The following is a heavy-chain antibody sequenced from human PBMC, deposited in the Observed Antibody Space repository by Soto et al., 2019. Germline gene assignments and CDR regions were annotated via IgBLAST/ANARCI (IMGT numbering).Heavy chain of an antibody. D-gene: IGHD2-15*01. Sequence: ASVKVSCKASGYTFTSYGISWVRQAPGQGLEWMGWINAGNGNTKYSQKFQGRVTITRDTSASTAYMELSSLRSEDTAVYYCAREISRSWGEGTLVTVS. CDR1: GYTFTSYG. CDR3: AREISRS. J-gene: IGHJ5*02. CDR2: INAGNGNT. V-gene: IGHV1-3*01.